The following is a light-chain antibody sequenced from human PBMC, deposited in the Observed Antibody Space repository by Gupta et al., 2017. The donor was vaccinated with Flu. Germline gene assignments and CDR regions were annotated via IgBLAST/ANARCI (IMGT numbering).Light chain of an antibody. CDR1: SSNFGSNK. Sequence: QTVLTQQPSAYGTPGQRVTISCSGGSSNFGSNKVNWYQQFPATAPRLLIFNNNQRPSGVPDRFSGAKSGTSASLAISGLQSDDEADYYCAAWDDSLNGYVFGPGPKVTVL. J-gene: IGLJ1*01. CDR2: NNN. V-gene: IGLV1-44*01. CDR3: AAWDDSLNGYV.